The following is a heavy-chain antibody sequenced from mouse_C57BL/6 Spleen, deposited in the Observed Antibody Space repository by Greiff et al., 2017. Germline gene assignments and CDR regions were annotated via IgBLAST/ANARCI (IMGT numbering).Heavy chain of an antibody. V-gene: IGHV14-2*01. CDR3: ARGITPVEGAMYY. CDR1: GFNIKDYY. Sequence: EVKVVESGAELVKPGASVKLSCTASGFNIKDYYMHWVKQRTEQGLEWIGRIDPEDGETKYAPKFQGKATIPADTSSNTVYLQLTSLTSEDTAVYYCARGITPVEGAMYYWGQGTSLTVSS. D-gene: IGHD1-1*01. CDR2: IDPEDGET. J-gene: IGHJ4*01.